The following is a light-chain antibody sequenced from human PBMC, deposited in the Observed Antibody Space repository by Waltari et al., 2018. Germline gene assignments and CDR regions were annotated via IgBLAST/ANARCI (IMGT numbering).Light chain of an antibody. V-gene: IGLV2-11*01. CDR1: SSDIGGYKY. Sequence: QAALTQPRSVSGSPGQSVTISCTGTSSDIGGYKYVSWYQQHPGTAPKLMIYEVNKRPSGVSDRFSGSKSGNTASLTISGLQTDDEADYYCSSYTGSNTYIFGAGTRLTVL. J-gene: IGLJ1*01. CDR2: EVN. CDR3: SSYTGSNTYI.